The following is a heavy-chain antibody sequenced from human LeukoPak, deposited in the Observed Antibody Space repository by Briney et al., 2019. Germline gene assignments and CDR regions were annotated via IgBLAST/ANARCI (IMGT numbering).Heavy chain of an antibody. V-gene: IGHV4-34*01. J-gene: IGHJ4*02. CDR2: INHSGST. CDR3: ARGYVAGYDYLYYFDY. Sequence: PGGSLRLSCAASGFTFSSYWMSWVRQAPGEGLEWIGEINHSGSTNYNPSLKSRVTISVDTSKNQFSLKLSSVTAADTAVYYCARGYVAGYDYLYYFDYWGQGTLVTVSS. D-gene: IGHD5-12*01. CDR1: GFTFSSYW.